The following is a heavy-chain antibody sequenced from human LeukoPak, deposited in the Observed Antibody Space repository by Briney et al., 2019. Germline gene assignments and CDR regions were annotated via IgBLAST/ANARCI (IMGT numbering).Heavy chain of an antibody. CDR3: ARSAEISGYWPKVVVDV. CDR2: MQPNAGKT. J-gene: IGHJ6*02. Sequence: ASVKVSCKASGYTFNNYDINWLRQASGQGLEWMGWMQPNAGKTGYAQNFQGRVTMTSNTSISTAYMEVSSLRSDDTAVYYCARSAEISGYWPKVVVDVWGQGTTVTVSS. V-gene: IGHV1-8*01. CDR1: GYTFNNYD. D-gene: IGHD3-22*01.